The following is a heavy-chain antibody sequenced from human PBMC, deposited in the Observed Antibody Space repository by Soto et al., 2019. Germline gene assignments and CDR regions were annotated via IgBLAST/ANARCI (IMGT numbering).Heavy chain of an antibody. CDR2: IYWSGDE. Sequence: SGPTLVNPTQTLTLTCSFSGFSLSTSGVGVGWIRQPPGKALEWLAHIYWSGDEHYRPSLKSRLSITKDTSKNHVVLIMTNMDPVDTATYSCERGPAPRPVFAFDIWGQVTMVTASS. CDR1: GFSLSTSGVG. J-gene: IGHJ3*02. D-gene: IGHD6-6*01. CDR3: ERGPAPRPVFAFDI. V-gene: IGHV2-5*01.